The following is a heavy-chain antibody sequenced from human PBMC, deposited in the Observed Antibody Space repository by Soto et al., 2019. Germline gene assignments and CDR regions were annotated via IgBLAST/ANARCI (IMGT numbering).Heavy chain of an antibody. CDR2: ICNDGNGY. V-gene: IGHV3-33*01. CDR3: ARLFFFQAEDGIRATVPVSAFLLNRSSDL. Sequence: KGLEWVAVICNDGNGYYYANSVKGRFTNSRDNSKNTLYLQMSSLRAEDTAVYYCARLFFFQAEDGIRATVPVSAFLLNRSSDL. D-gene: IGHD1-26*01. J-gene: IGHJ2*01.